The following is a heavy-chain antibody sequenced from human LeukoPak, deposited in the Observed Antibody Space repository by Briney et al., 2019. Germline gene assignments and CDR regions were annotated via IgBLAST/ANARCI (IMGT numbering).Heavy chain of an antibody. CDR2: ISSSSSYI. CDR1: GFTFSSYS. V-gene: IGHV3-21*01. Sequence: GGSLRLSCAASGFTFSSYSMNWVRQAPGKGLEWVSSISSSSSYIYYADSVKGRFTISGDNAKNSPYLQMNSLRAEDTAVYYCARELGGYSSSWYFHYYGMDVWGQGTTVTVSS. CDR3: ARELGGYSSSWYFHYYGMDV. J-gene: IGHJ6*02. D-gene: IGHD6-13*01.